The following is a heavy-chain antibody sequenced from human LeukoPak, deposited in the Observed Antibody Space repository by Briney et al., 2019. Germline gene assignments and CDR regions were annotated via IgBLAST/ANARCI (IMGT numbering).Heavy chain of an antibody. CDR2: IRYDGSNK. CDR1: GFTFSSYG. V-gene: IGHV3-30*02. CDR3: VGVPATISGFDY. J-gene: IGHJ4*02. Sequence: GGSLRLSCAASGFTFSSYGMHWVRQAPGKGLEWVAFIRYDGSNKYYADSVKGRFTISRDNSKNTLYLQMNSLRAEDTAVYYCVGVPATISGFDYWGQGTLVTVSS. D-gene: IGHD2-2*01.